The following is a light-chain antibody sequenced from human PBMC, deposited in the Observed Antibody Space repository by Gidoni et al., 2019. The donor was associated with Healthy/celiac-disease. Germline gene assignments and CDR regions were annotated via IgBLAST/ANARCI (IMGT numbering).Light chain of an antibody. V-gene: IGKV3-20*01. J-gene: IGKJ1*01. CDR3: QQYGSSPGT. CDR2: GAS. CDR1: QIVSSSY. Sequence: EIVLKQSPGTLSLSPGERATISCRASQIVSSSYLAWYQQKPGQAPRLLIYGASSRATGIPDRFSGSGSGTDFTLTISRLEPEDFAVYYCQQYGSSPGTFGQGTKVEI.